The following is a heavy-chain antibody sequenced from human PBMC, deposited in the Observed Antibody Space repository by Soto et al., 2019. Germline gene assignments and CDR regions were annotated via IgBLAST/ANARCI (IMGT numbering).Heavy chain of an antibody. J-gene: IGHJ6*03. CDR2: MNPNSGNT. CDR1: GYSFTSYD. V-gene: IGHV1-8*01. Sequence: GASVKVSCKASGYSFTSYDINWVRQATGQGLEWMGWMNPNSGNTGYAQKFQGRVTMTRNTSISTAYMELSSLRSEDTAVYYCARGDCSGGSCYSYYYYMDVWGKGTTVTVSS. D-gene: IGHD2-15*01. CDR3: ARGDCSGGSCYSYYYYMDV.